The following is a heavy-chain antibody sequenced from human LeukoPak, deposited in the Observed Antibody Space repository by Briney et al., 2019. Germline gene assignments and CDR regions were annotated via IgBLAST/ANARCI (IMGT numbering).Heavy chain of an antibody. Sequence: SQTLSLTCTVSGGSISSGDYYWSWIRQPPWKGLEWIGYIYYSGSTYYNPSLKSRVTISVDTSKNQFSLKLSSVTAADTAVYYCARERDGYLSFDYWGQGTLVTVSS. CDR3: ARERDGYLSFDY. D-gene: IGHD5-24*01. CDR1: GGSISSGDYY. CDR2: IYYSGST. V-gene: IGHV4-30-4*08. J-gene: IGHJ4*02.